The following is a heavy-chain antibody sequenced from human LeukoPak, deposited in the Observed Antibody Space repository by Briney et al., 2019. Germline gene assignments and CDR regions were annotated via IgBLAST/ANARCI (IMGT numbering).Heavy chain of an antibody. J-gene: IGHJ4*02. CDR1: GDSVSGSPAV. CDR2: AYYRSKWYI. D-gene: IGHD3-10*01. CDR3: TRGAVRGGTNFDY. Sequence: SQTLSLTCAISGDSVSGSPAVWNWIRQSPSRGLEWLGRAYYRSKWYIDYAVSVKGRITITPDTSKNQFSLQLNSVTPEDTAVYYCTRGAVRGGTNFDYWGQGTLVTVSS. V-gene: IGHV6-1*01.